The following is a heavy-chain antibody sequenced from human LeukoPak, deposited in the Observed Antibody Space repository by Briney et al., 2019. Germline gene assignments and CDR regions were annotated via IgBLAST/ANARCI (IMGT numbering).Heavy chain of an antibody. CDR2: IGPNGAST. J-gene: IGHJ4*02. D-gene: IGHD3-9*01. CDR3: VKDLTGTWSFDY. CDR1: GFTFSNHF. Sequence: GESMRLSCSTSGFTFSNHFMHWVRQAPGKGLEYVSSIGPNGASTLYADSVKGRFTISRDNSKNALYLQLTSLRLEDTALYYCVKDLTGTWSFDYWGQGTLVTVSS. V-gene: IGHV3-64D*06.